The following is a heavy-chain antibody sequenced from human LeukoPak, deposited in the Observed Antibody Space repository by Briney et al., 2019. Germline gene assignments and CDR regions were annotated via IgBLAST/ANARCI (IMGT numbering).Heavy chain of an antibody. V-gene: IGHV1-18*01. CDR3: ARGHSSSWYPVTAFDY. CDR1: GYTFTSYG. J-gene: IGHJ4*02. CDR2: ISAYNGNI. D-gene: IGHD6-13*01. Sequence: ASVKVSCKASGYTFTSYGISWVRQAPGQGLEWMGWISAYNGNINYAQKLQGRVTMTTDTSTSTAYMELRSLRSDDTAVYYCARGHSSSWYPVTAFDYWGQGTLVTASS.